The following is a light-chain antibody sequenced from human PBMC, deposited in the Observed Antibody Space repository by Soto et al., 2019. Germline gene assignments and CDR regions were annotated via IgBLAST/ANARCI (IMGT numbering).Light chain of an antibody. CDR3: QTSDSGLFGLI. V-gene: IGLV2-11*01. CDR1: SSDVGGYNY. Sequence: QSVLTQPRSVSGSPGQSVTISCTGTSSDVGGYNYVSWYQQHPGKAPKLMIYDVSKRPSGVPDRFSGSKSGNTASLTISGLQAEDEADYYCQTSDSGLFGLIFGTGTKVTVL. CDR2: DVS. J-gene: IGLJ1*01.